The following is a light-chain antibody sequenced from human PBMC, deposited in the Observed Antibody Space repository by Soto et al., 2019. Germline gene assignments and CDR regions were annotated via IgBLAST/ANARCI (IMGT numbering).Light chain of an antibody. CDR3: QQYNNWPSWT. CDR1: QSISSY. Sequence: DIQMTQSPSSLSASVGDRVTITCRASQSISSYLNWYQQKPGKAPKLLIYAASSRPTGIPSRFSGSGSGTEFTLTISSLQSEDFAVYYCQQYNNWPSWTFGQGTKVDIK. CDR2: AAS. J-gene: IGKJ1*01. V-gene: IGKV1-39*01.